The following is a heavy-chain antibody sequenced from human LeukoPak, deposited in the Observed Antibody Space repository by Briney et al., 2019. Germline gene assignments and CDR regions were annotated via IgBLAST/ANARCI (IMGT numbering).Heavy chain of an antibody. D-gene: IGHD3-22*01. CDR3: ARGTRRSTMIVVVPFDY. J-gene: IGHJ4*02. CDR1: GYTFTSYG. V-gene: IGHV1-18*01. CDR2: ISAYNGNT. Sequence: ASVKVSCKAPGYTFTSYGISWVRQAPGQGLEWMGWISAYNGNTNYAQKLQGRVTMTTDTSTSTAYMELRSLRSDDTAVYYCARGTRRSTMIVVVPFDYWGQGTLVTVSS.